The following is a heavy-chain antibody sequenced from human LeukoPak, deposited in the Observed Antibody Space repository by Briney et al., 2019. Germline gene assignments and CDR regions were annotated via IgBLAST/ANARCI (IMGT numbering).Heavy chain of an antibody. CDR3: ARGGAEGSYFDF. Sequence: SETLSLTCTVSGGSISSYSWSWIWQSAGKGLEWIGRFSISGSTEYSPSLKSRVTMSVDTSKNQFSLQLSSVTAADTAMYYCARGGAEGSYFDFWGQGTLVTVSS. D-gene: IGHD3-10*01. V-gene: IGHV4-4*07. CDR1: GGSISSYS. J-gene: IGHJ4*02. CDR2: FSISGST.